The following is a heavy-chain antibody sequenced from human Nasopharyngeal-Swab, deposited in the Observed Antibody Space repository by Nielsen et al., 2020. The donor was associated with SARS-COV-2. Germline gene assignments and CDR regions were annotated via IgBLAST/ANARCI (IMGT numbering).Heavy chain of an antibody. V-gene: IGHV3-21*01. CDR3: ARDTPAMFAY. CDR1: GFTFDLYT. J-gene: IGHJ4*02. CDR2: ISSSGDYI. Sequence: GESLKISCAASGFTFDLYTMNWVRQAPGKGLEWVSAISSSGDYIYYAPSVEGRFTISRDNAKDSLYLQMNSLRAYDTAIYYCARDTPAMFAYWGQGALVTVSS.